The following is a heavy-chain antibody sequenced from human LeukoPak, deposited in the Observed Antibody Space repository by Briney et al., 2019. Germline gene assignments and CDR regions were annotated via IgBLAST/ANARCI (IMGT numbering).Heavy chain of an antibody. D-gene: IGHD3-10*01. Sequence: GASLRISCQGSGYNFDNYWITWLRQMPGKGLEWMGKIDLSDSYTSYSPSFQGHVTISADKSISTAYLQWSSLKASDSAIYYCARHYYGSGSYSHFDYWGQGTLVTVSS. J-gene: IGHJ4*02. CDR1: GYNFDNYW. CDR3: ARHYYGSGSYSHFDY. V-gene: IGHV5-10-1*01. CDR2: IDLSDSYT.